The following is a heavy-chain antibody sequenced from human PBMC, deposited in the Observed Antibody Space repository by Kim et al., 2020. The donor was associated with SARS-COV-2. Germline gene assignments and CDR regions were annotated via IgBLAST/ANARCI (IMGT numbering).Heavy chain of an antibody. J-gene: IGHJ3*02. CDR2: IYYSGST. CDR3: AREDTQQLVAFDI. Sequence: SETLSLTCTVSGGSISSYYWSWIRQPPGKGLEWIGYIYYSGSTNYNPSLKSRVTISVDTSKNQFSLKLSSVTAADTAVYYCAREDTQQLVAFDIWGQGTMVTVSS. D-gene: IGHD6-13*01. CDR1: GGSISSYY. V-gene: IGHV4-59*01.